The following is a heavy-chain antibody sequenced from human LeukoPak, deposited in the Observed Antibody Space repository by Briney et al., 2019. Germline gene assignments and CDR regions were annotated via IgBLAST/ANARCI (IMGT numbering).Heavy chain of an antibody. CDR3: AKTTVGYSSGRFPGWPADY. J-gene: IGHJ4*02. Sequence: GGSLRLSCTASGFAFGSYAMYWVRQAPGKGLEWVPGIFGSGGSAHYADSVKGRFTISRDNSKNTVYLEMNSLGVEDTAAYFCAKTTVGYSSGRFPGWPADYWGQGTLVTVSS. V-gene: IGHV3-23*01. D-gene: IGHD2-15*01. CDR1: GFAFGSYA. CDR2: IFGSGGSA.